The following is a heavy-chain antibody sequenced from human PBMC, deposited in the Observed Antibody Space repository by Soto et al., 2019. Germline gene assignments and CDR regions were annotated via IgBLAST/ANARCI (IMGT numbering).Heavy chain of an antibody. D-gene: IGHD2-21*02. Sequence: SVKVSCKASGGTFSSYAISWVRQAPGQGLEWMGGIIPIFGTANYAQKFQGRVTITADESTSTAYMELSSLRSEDTAVYYCARDPKYCGGDCSSSWGQGTLVTVSS. J-gene: IGHJ5*02. V-gene: IGHV1-69*13. CDR3: ARDPKYCGGDCSSS. CDR1: GGTFSSYA. CDR2: IIPIFGTA.